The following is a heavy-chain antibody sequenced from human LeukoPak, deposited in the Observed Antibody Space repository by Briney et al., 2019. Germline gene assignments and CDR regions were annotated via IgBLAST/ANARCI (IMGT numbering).Heavy chain of an antibody. CDR2: IIPIFGTA. D-gene: IGHD6-19*01. CDR3: ARWRYSSGNWFDP. Sequence: ASVKVSCKASGGTFSSYAISWVRQAPGQGLEWMGRIIPIFGTANYAQKFQGRVTITTDESTSTAYMELSGLRSEDTAVYYCARWRYSSGNWFDPWGQGTLVTVSS. J-gene: IGHJ5*02. V-gene: IGHV1-69*05. CDR1: GGTFSSYA.